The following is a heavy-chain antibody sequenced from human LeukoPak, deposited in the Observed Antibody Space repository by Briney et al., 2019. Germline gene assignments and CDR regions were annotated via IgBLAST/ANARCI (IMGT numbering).Heavy chain of an antibody. V-gene: IGHV1-46*01. CDR2: INPSGGST. J-gene: IGHJ4*02. D-gene: IGHD6-19*01. CDR1: GYTFTNYG. Sequence: ASVKVSCKASGYTFTNYGITWVRQAPGQGLEWMGKINPSGGSTSYAQKFQGRVTMTRDTSTSTVYMELSSLRSEDTAVYYCARGSIAVAGLFDYWGQGTLVTVSS. CDR3: ARGSIAVAGLFDY.